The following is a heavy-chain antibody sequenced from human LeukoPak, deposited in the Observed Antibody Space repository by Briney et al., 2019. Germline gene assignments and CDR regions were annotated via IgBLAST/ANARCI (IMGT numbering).Heavy chain of an antibody. V-gene: IGHV1-3*03. CDR1: GYTFTNYA. CDR2: INTGNGNT. CDR3: AGAVKYRSGPLTDLLPYYFDY. J-gene: IGHJ4*02. Sequence: GASVKVSCEASGYTFTNYAMHWVRQAPGQRLEWMGWINTGNGNTKYSQEFQGRVTITRDTSANTAYMELSSLRSEDMAVYYCAGAVKYRSGPLTDLLPYYFDYWGQGTLVTVSS. D-gene: IGHD6-19*01.